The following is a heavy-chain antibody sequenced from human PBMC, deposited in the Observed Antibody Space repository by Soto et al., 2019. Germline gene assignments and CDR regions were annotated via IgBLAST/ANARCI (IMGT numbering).Heavy chain of an antibody. V-gene: IGHV5-51*01. CDR1: GYRFTNYW. CDR2: IYPGDSDT. CDR3: ARSIAAQVDY. J-gene: IGHJ4*02. D-gene: IGHD6-6*01. Sequence: GEYLKISCKGSGYRFTNYWIGWVLQMPGTGLECMVIIYPGDSDTRYSPSFQGLVTISADKYISTAYLQWSILKASDTAMYYCARSIAAQVDYWGQGTLVTVSS.